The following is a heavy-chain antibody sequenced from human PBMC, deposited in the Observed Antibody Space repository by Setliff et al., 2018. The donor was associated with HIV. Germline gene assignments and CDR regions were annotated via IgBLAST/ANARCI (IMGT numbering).Heavy chain of an antibody. CDR3: ARDLLGTWGG. V-gene: IGHV4-38-2*02. J-gene: IGHJ4*02. D-gene: IGHD3-16*01. CDR1: GYSITNSYY. CDR2: INHRGST. Sequence: SETLSLTCAVSGYSITNSYYWGWIRQPPGKGLEWIGEINHRGSTNYNASLKSRVTIGVDTSKNQFSLKLRSVTAADTAVYYCARDLLGTWGGWGQGTLVTVSS.